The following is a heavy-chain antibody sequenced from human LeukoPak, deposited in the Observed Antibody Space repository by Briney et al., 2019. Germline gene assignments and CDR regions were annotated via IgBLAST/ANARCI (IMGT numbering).Heavy chain of an antibody. D-gene: IGHD3-9*01. Sequence: GGSLRLSCAASGFTFSSYWMHWVRQAPGKGLVWVSRINSDGSSTSYADSVKGRFTISRDNAKNTLYLQMNSLRAEDTAVYYCARVYNLTGYYSNWFDPWGQGTLVTVSS. CDR3: ARVYNLTGYYSNWFDP. J-gene: IGHJ5*02. CDR2: INSDGSST. V-gene: IGHV3-74*01. CDR1: GFTFSSYW.